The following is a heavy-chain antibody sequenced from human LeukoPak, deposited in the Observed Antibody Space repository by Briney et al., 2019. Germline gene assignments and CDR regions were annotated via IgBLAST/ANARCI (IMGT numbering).Heavy chain of an antibody. CDR2: ISSSSSYI. CDR3: AGSGTYYDVQYYFDY. CDR1: GFTFSSYT. Sequence: GGSLRLSCAASGFTFSSYTMNWVRQAPGKGLEWVSSISSSSSYIYYADSVKGRFTISRDNGKNSLFLQMNSLRAEDTAVYYCAGSGTYYDVQYYFDYWGQGTLVTVSS. J-gene: IGHJ4*02. D-gene: IGHD3-10*01. V-gene: IGHV3-21*01.